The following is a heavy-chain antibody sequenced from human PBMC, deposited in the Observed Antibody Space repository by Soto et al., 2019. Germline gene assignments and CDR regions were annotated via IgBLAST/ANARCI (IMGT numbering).Heavy chain of an antibody. V-gene: IGHV4-38-2*01. CDR3: AKKGYYPSGKINLFDS. CDR2: VDHSGRT. J-gene: IGHJ4*02. CDR1: GHSINSDYY. Sequence: PSETLSLTCAVSGHSINSDYYWGWIRQPPGKGLEWIGSVDHSGRTYYSPSLRSRLTIFIDTSKNQFSLRLTSVTAADTAMYFCAKKGYYPSGKINLFDSWGPGTLVTVSS. D-gene: IGHD3-10*01.